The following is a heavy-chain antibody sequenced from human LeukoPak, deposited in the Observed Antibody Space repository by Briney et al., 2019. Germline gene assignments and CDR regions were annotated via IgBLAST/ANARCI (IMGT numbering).Heavy chain of an antibody. CDR2: IRYDGSNK. D-gene: IGHD6-13*01. Sequence: PGGSLRLSCAASGFTFSSYGMHWVRQAPGKGLEWVAFIRYDGSNKYYADSVKGRFTISRDNSKNTLYLQMNSLRAEDTAVYYCAQIGGSSRGIWGQGTMVTVSS. CDR1: GFTFSSYG. CDR3: AQIGGSSRGI. V-gene: IGHV3-30*02. J-gene: IGHJ3*02.